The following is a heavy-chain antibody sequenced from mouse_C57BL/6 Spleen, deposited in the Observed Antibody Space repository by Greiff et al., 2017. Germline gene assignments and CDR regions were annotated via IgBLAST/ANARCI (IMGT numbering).Heavy chain of an antibody. Sequence: DVQLQESGGGLVQPKGSLKLSCAASGFTFNTYAMHWVRQAPGKGLEWVARIRSKSSNYATYYADSVKDRFTISRDDSQSMLYLQMNNLKTEDTAMYYGVREDFITTGVATYGYFDVWGTGTTVTVSS. D-gene: IGHD1-1*01. J-gene: IGHJ1*03. CDR3: VREDFITTGVATYGYFDV. V-gene: IGHV10-3*01. CDR1: GFTFNTYA. CDR2: IRSKSSNYAT.